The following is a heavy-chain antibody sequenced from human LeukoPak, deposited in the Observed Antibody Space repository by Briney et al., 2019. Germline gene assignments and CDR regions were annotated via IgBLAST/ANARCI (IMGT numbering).Heavy chain of an antibody. Sequence: SETLSLTCAVYGGSFSGYYWSWIRQPPGKGLEWIGEINHSGSTNYNPSLKSRVTISVDTSKNQFSLKLSSVTAADTAVYYCARGGIAAAGHNWFDPRGPGTLVTVSS. V-gene: IGHV4-34*01. J-gene: IGHJ5*02. D-gene: IGHD6-13*01. CDR1: GGSFSGYY. CDR3: ARGGIAAAGHNWFDP. CDR2: INHSGST.